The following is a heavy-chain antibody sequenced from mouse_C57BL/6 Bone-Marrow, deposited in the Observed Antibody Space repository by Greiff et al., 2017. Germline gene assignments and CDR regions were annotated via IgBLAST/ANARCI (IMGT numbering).Heavy chain of an antibody. V-gene: IGHV1-9*01. D-gene: IGHD2-2*01. J-gene: IGHJ3*01. CDR3: ARQAIYYGSGGFAY. CDR2: FLPGIGST. CDR1: GYTFSSYW. Sequence: QVQLQQSGAELMKPGASVKISCKATGYTFSSYWIEWVKQRPGHGLEWIEEFLPGIGSTNSNGKFKGKATFTADTSSNTAYMQLSSLTSEDSAVYYCARQAIYYGSGGFAYWGQGTRVTVSA.